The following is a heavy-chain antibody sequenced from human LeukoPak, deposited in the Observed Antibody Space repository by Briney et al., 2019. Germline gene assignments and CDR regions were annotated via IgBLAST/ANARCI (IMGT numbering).Heavy chain of an antibody. CDR2: ISYDGSNK. Sequence: GVTLRLSCAASGFTFSSYGMHWVRQAPGKGLEWVAVISYDGSNKYYADSVKGRFTISRDNSKNTLYLQMNSLRAEDTAVYYCAKDYDFWSGLDYWGQGTLVTVSS. D-gene: IGHD3-3*01. CDR1: GFTFSSYG. J-gene: IGHJ4*02. CDR3: AKDYDFWSGLDY. V-gene: IGHV3-30*18.